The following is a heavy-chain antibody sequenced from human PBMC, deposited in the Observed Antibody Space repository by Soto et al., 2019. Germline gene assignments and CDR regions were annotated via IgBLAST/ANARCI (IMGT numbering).Heavy chain of an antibody. D-gene: IGHD2-15*01. Sequence: EVQLVESGGGLVQPGGSLRLSCEASGFIFNNYDMNWVRQAPGKGLEWVSYISSSSSTIYNADSVKGRFTISRDNAKNSLYLQMNSLRVEDMAVYYCARGGCSGGSCQGAWTMDVWGQGTTDTVSS. CDR2: ISSSSSTI. V-gene: IGHV3-48*01. J-gene: IGHJ6*02. CDR1: GFIFNNYD. CDR3: ARGGCSGGSCQGAWTMDV.